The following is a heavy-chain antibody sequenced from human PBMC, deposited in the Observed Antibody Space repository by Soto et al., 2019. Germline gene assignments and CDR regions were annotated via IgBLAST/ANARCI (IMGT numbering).Heavy chain of an antibody. CDR2: INHSGST. CDR3: ARGYVTAMVDY. V-gene: IGHV4-34*01. CDR1: GGSFSGYY. J-gene: IGHJ4*02. D-gene: IGHD5-18*01. Sequence: SETLSLTCAVYGGSFSGYYWSWIRQPPGKGLEWIGEINHSGSTNYNPSLKSRVTISVDTSKNQFSLKLSSVTAADTAVYYCARGYVTAMVDYWGQGTLVTVSS.